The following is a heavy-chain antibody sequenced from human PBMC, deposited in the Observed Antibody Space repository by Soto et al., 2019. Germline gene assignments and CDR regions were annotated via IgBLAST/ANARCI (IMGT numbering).Heavy chain of an antibody. Sequence: LSLTCAASGFTFSSYSMNWVRQAPGKGLEWVSSISSSSSYIYYADSVKGRFTISRDNAKNSLYLQMNSLRAEDTAVYYCASNDYGDYYFDYWGQGTLVTVSS. CDR3: ASNDYGDYYFDY. V-gene: IGHV3-21*01. CDR1: GFTFSSYS. D-gene: IGHD4-17*01. CDR2: ISSSSSYI. J-gene: IGHJ4*02.